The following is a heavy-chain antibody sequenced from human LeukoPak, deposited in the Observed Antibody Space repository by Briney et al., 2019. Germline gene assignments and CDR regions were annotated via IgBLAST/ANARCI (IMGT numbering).Heavy chain of an antibody. CDR1: GVTFSSYW. Sequence: PGGSLRLSCAVSGVTFSSYWMSWVRQAPGKGLEWVANIKEDGSEKYYVDSVKGRFTISRDNSKSTLYLQMNSLRAEDTAVYYCAAGLRRFAVIYWGQGTLVTVSS. V-gene: IGHV3-7*03. CDR2: IKEDGSEK. CDR3: AAGLRRFAVIY. D-gene: IGHD3-16*01. J-gene: IGHJ4*02.